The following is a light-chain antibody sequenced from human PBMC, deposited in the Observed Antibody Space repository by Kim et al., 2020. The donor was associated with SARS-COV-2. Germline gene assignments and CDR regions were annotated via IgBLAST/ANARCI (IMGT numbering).Light chain of an antibody. V-gene: IGKV1-39*01. CDR1: QSISSY. CDR3: KQSYITPYT. J-gene: IGKJ2*01. CDR2: AAS. Sequence: DIQMTQSPSSLSASVGDRVTITCRASQSISSYLNWYQQKPGKAPKLLIYAASSLQSGVPSRFSGSGSGTDFTLTISSLQPEDFATYYCKQSYITPYTFGQGTKLEI.